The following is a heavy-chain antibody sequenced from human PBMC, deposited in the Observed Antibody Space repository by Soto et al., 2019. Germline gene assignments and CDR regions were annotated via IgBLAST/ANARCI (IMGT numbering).Heavy chain of an antibody. D-gene: IGHD3-3*01. CDR1: EFTFSSYA. V-gene: IGHV3-30-3*01. CDR2: ISYDGSNK. J-gene: IGHJ4*02. CDR3: ARDGSFGVVIIPWDGYFDY. Sequence: GGSLRLSCAASEFTFSSYAMHWVRQAPGKGLEWVAVISYDGSNKYYADSVKGRFTISRDNSKNTLYLQMNSLRAEDTAVYYCARDGSFGVVIIPWDGYFDYWGQGTLVTVSS.